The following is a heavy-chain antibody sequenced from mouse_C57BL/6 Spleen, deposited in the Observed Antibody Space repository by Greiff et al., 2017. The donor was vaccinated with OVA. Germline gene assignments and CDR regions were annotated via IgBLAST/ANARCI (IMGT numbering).Heavy chain of an antibody. D-gene: IGHD2-4*01. J-gene: IGHJ2*01. CDR1: GYTFTDYE. Sequence: QVQLQQSGAELVRPGASVTLSCKASGYTFTDYEMHWVKQTPVHGLEWIGAIDPETGGTAYNQKFKGKAILTADKSSSTAYRELRSLTSEDSAVYYCTRRGIYYDYDEDYWGQGTTLTVSS. CDR2: IDPETGGT. CDR3: TRRGIYYDYDEDY. V-gene: IGHV1-15*01.